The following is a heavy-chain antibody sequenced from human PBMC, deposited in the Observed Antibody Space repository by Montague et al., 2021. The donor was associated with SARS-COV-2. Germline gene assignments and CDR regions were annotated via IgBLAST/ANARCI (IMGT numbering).Heavy chain of an antibody. CDR2: IYYSGST. CDR3: AKQALTRYCTSTTCFGAACDI. J-gene: IGHJ3*02. CDR1: GVSISSYY. Sequence: SETLSLTCTVSGVSISSYYWTWIRQPPGKGLEWIGFIYYSGSTNYNPSLKSRVTISVDTSKNQFSLKLSSVTAADTAVYYCAKQALTRYCTSTTCFGAACDIWGQGTMVTVSS. V-gene: IGHV4-59*08. D-gene: IGHD2-2*01.